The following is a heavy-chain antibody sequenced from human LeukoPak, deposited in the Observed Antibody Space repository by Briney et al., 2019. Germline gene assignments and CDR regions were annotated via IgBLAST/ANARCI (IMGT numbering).Heavy chain of an antibody. CDR2: IYPGYSDA. CDR3: ARLYTTSWKGPGYFNY. D-gene: IGHD6-13*01. J-gene: IGHJ4*02. CDR1: GHSFTDYW. V-gene: IGHV5-51*01. Sequence: AGGSLRLSCQGSGHSFTDYWIGWVRQMPGKGLEWMGVIYPGYSDARYSPSFHGQVTISVDKSITTAYLQWSSLEASDTAMYYCARLYTTSWKGPGYFNYWGQGTLVTVSS.